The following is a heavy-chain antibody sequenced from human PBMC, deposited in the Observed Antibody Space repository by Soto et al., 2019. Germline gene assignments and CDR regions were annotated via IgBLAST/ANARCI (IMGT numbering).Heavy chain of an antibody. V-gene: IGHV6-1*01. CDR1: GVSVSSNSAA. CDR2: TYYRSKWNN. Sequence: PSKALSINCAIFGVSVSSNSAAWNWVRQSPSRGLEWLGRTYYRSKWNNDYAVSVKRRITINPDTSKNQFSLQLNSVTPEDTAVYYCAREGCDSSSWYFHYWGQGTLFTVSS. CDR3: AREGCDSSSWYFHY. D-gene: IGHD6-13*01. J-gene: IGHJ4*02.